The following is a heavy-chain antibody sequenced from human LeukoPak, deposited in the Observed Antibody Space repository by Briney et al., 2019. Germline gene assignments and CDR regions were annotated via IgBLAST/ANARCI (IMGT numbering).Heavy chain of an antibody. Sequence: SETLSLTCTVSGGSISSYYWSWTRQPAGKGLEWIGRIYTSGSTNYNPSLKSRVTISVDTSKNQFSLKLSSVTAADTAVYYCARADVDTAMVGAFDIWGQGTMVTVSS. CDR3: ARADVDTAMVGAFDI. CDR2: IYTSGST. V-gene: IGHV4-4*07. J-gene: IGHJ3*02. CDR1: GGSISSYY. D-gene: IGHD5-18*01.